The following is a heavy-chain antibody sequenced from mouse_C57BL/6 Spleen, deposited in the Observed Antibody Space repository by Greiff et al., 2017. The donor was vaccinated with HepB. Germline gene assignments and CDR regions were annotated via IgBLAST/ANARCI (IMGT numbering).Heavy chain of an antibody. D-gene: IGHD1-1*01. J-gene: IGHJ2*01. CDR2: IDPSDSYT. CDR3: AFITTVVGDY. CDR1: GYTFTSYW. V-gene: IGHV1-59*01. Sequence: QVQLKQPGAELVRPGTSVKLSCKASGYTFTSYWMHWVKQRPGQGLEWIGVIDPSDSYTNYNQKFKGKATLTVDTSSSTAYMQLSSLTSEDSAVYYCAFITTVVGDYWGQGTTLTVSS.